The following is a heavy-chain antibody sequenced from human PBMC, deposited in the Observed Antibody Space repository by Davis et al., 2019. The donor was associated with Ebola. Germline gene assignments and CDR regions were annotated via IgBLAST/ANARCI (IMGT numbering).Heavy chain of an antibody. Sequence: GESLKISCAVSGFSVSSNYMSWVRQAPGKGLEWVSYISSSSSTIYYADSVKGRFTISRDNSKNTLYLQVNSLRAEDTAVYYCAKRSSWYIGYFDYWGQGTLVTVSS. CDR3: AKRSSWYIGYFDY. D-gene: IGHD6-13*01. CDR1: GFSVSSNY. J-gene: IGHJ4*02. CDR2: ISSSSSTI. V-gene: IGHV3-48*01.